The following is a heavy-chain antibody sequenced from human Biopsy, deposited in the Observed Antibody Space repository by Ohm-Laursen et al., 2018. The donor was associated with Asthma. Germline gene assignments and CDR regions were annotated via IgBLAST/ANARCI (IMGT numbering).Heavy chain of an antibody. D-gene: IGHD1-26*01. CDR2: THHSGYP. V-gene: IGHV4-34*01. J-gene: IGHJ6*02. CDR1: GGSFSSNY. Sequence: GTLSLTCAVYGGSFSSNYWSWIRQTPGKGLEWLGDTHHSGYPNHHPFLTSRLTLSVDTSKNQFPLRLTSVTAADTAVYYCARGSSSRLSQWELLVAGGKRAHSYYGMDVWGQGTTVTVSS. CDR3: ARGSSSRLSQWELLVAGGKRAHSYYGMDV.